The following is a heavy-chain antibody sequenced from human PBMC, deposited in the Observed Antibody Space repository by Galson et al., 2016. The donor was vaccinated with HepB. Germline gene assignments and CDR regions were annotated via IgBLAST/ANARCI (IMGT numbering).Heavy chain of an antibody. J-gene: IGHJ2*01. V-gene: IGHV4-39*01. Sequence: LSLTCTVSGGSISSSGYYWGWIRQPPGKGLEWIASIYYSGSTYYNPSLKSRVTISVDTSKNQFSLKLSSVTAADTTVYYCARHVGNMWFGELESFWYFDLWGRGTLVTVSS. CDR3: ARHVGNMWFGELESFWYFDL. CDR2: IYYSGST. D-gene: IGHD3-10*01. CDR1: GGSISSSGYY.